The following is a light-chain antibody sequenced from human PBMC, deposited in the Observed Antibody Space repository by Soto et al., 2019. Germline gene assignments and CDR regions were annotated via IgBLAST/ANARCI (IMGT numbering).Light chain of an antibody. CDR3: QQRQYWPPLI. CDR1: QSVSGY. J-gene: IGKJ4*01. Sequence: EVVLTQSPATLSLSPGDRATLSCRASQSVSGYLAWYQQKPGQAPRLLIYDASNRATGIPARFSGSGSGTDFPLTISSLEPEDFAVYYCQQRQYWPPLIFGGGTKVEMK. CDR2: DAS. V-gene: IGKV3-11*01.